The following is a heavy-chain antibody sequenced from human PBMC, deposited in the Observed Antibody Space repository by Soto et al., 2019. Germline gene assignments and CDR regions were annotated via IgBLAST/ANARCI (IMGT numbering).Heavy chain of an antibody. D-gene: IGHD3-3*01. Sequence: SETLSLTCTVSGGSISSGDYYWSWIRQPPGKGLEWFGYIYYSGSTYYNPSLKSRVTISVDTSKNQFSLKLSSVTAADTAVYYCARDVRITIFGVVTTGHYGMDVWGQGTTVTVSS. CDR3: ARDVRITIFGVVTTGHYGMDV. J-gene: IGHJ6*02. CDR1: GGSISSGDYY. V-gene: IGHV4-30-4*01. CDR2: IYYSGST.